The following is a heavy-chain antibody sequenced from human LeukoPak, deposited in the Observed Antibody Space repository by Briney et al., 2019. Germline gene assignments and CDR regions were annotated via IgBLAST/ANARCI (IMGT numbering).Heavy chain of an antibody. CDR1: GFTFSSYA. J-gene: IGHJ4*02. CDR3: ARDLVGSPDY. V-gene: IGHV3-64*01. Sequence: PGGSLRLSCAASGFTFSSYAMPLVRQAPGKGLEYVSAISSNGGSTYYANSVKGRFTISRDNSKNTLYLQMGSLRAEDMAVYYCARDLVGSPDYWGQGTLVTVSS. CDR2: ISSNGGST. D-gene: IGHD1-26*01.